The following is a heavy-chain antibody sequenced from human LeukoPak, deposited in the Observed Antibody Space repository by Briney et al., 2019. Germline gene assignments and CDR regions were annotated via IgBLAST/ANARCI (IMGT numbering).Heavy chain of an antibody. CDR3: ARHDPIVGTPDAFDI. CDR2: IYYSGST. Sequence: SETLSLTCTVSGGSISSYYWSWIRQPPGKGLEWIGCIYYSGSTDYNPSLKSRVTISVDTSKNQFSLKLSSVTAADTAVYYCARHDPIVGTPDAFDIWGQGTMVTVSS. J-gene: IGHJ3*02. V-gene: IGHV4-59*08. CDR1: GGSISSYY. D-gene: IGHD1-26*01.